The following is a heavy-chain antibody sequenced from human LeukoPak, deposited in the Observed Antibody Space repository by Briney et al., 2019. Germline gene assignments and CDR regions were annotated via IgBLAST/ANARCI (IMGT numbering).Heavy chain of an antibody. CDR2: MNPNSGNT. D-gene: IGHD6-19*01. J-gene: IGHJ6*02. Sequence: GASVKVSCKASGYTFTSYDINWVRQATGQGLEWMGWMNPNSGNTGYAQKFRGRVTMTRNTSISTAYMELSSLRSEDTAVYYCARGEYSSGWYWGGASYYGMDVWGQGTTVTVSS. V-gene: IGHV1-8*01. CDR1: GYTFTSYD. CDR3: ARGEYSSGWYWGGASYYGMDV.